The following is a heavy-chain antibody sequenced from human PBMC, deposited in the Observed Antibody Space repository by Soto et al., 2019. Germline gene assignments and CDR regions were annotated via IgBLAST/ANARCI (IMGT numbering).Heavy chain of an antibody. CDR1: GFTFSSYG. V-gene: IGHV3-33*01. CDR3: AIVFGEYSSHKDYYYYCDMDV. Sequence: GGSLRLSCAASGFTFSSYGMHWVRQAPGKGLEWVAVIWYDGSNKYYADSLKGGFTISRDNSKNTLYLQMNSLGAGDTAVYYCAIVFGEYSSHKDYYYYCDMDVWGKGTSVTVSS. CDR2: IWYDGSNK. J-gene: IGHJ6*03. D-gene: IGHD6-6*01.